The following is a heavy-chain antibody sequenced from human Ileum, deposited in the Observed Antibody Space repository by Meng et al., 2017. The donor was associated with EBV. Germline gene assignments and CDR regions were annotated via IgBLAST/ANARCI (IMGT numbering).Heavy chain of an antibody. Sequence: QVQVRVPRPGRVQPSGPLSLTCAVSGGSMSRTNWWSWVRQPPGKGLEWIGEIYHSGSTNYNPSLKSRVSISVDKSKNQFSLKLSSVTAADTAVYYCARADKVRFDYWGQGTLVTVSS. CDR1: GGSMSRTNW. V-gene: IGHV4-4*02. CDR3: ARADKVRFDY. CDR2: IYHSGST. J-gene: IGHJ4*02.